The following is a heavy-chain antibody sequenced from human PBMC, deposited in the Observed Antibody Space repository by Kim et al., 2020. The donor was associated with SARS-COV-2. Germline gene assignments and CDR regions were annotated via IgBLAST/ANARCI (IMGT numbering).Heavy chain of an antibody. Sequence: SETLSLTCTVSGDSISSGGYYWSWIRQHPGKGLEWIGYMYYTGSTYYNPSLKSRVTISVDTSNNQFSLWLNSVTAADTAFYYCARVLVATRGFDPWVPGTLVTVSS. D-gene: IGHD5-12*01. CDR2: MYYTGST. CDR1: GDSISSGGYY. CDR3: ARVLVATRGFDP. J-gene: IGHJ5*02. V-gene: IGHV4-31*02.